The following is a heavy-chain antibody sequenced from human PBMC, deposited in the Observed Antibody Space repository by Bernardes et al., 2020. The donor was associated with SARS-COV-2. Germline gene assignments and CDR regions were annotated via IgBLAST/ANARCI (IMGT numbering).Heavy chain of an antibody. D-gene: IGHD4-17*01. CDR2: INWNSNTI. CDR3: AKEMGEGLRVGLDV. CDR1: GFRFDDYS. V-gene: IGHV3-9*01. J-gene: IGHJ6*02. Sequence: GGSLRLSCAASGFRFDDYSMHWVRQAPGKGLEWVSAINWNSNTIAYADSVKGRFTISRDNAKNSLYLQMNSLRLEDTALYYCAKEMGEGLRVGLDVWGQGTTVTVSS.